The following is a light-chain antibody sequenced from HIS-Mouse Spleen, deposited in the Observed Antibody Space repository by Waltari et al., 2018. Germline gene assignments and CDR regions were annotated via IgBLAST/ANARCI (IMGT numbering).Light chain of an antibody. CDR2: DVS. CDR1: SSDVGCYHY. J-gene: IGLJ2*01. Sequence: QSALTQPASVSGSPGQSITIPCTGTSSDVGCYHYFPWYQQHPGKAPKLMIYDVSNRPSGVSNRFSGSKSGNTASLTISGLQAEDEADYYCSSYTSSSFNVVFGGGTKLTVL. V-gene: IGLV2-14*03. CDR3: SSYTSSSFNVV.